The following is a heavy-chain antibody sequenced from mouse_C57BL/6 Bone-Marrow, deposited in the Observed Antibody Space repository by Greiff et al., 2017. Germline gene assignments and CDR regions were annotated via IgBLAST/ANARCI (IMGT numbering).Heavy chain of an antibody. CDR2: IYPRSGNT. CDR1: GYTFTSYG. Sequence: VKLMESGAELARPGASVKLSCKASGYTFTSYGISWVKQRTGQGLEWIGEIYPRSGNTYYNEKFKGKATLTADKSSSTAYMELRSLTSEDSAVYFCARSDYYGSSPYWYFDVWGTGTTVTVSS. D-gene: IGHD1-1*01. V-gene: IGHV1-81*01. CDR3: ARSDYYGSSPYWYFDV. J-gene: IGHJ1*03.